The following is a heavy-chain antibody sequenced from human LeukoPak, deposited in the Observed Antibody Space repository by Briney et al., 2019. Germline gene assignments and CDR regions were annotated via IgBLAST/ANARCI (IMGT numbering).Heavy chain of an antibody. J-gene: IGHJ4*02. D-gene: IGHD4-23*01. CDR2: ISGSGGNT. CDR1: GFTFDDYA. Sequence: GGSLRLSCAASGFTFDDYAVHWVRQAPGKGLEWVSGISGSGGNTYYANSVKGRFTISRDNSKNTLYLQMNSLRAEDTAVYYCAKTGGGKGDYWGQGIPVTVSS. CDR3: AKTGGGKGDY. V-gene: IGHV3-23*01.